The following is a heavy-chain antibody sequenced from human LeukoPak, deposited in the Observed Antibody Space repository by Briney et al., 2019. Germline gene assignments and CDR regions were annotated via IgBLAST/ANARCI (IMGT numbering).Heavy chain of an antibody. CDR1: GYTFTGYY. J-gene: IGHJ4*02. CDR3: ARDGPSIAADFDY. Sequence: ASVKVSCKASGYTFTGYYMNWVRQAPGQGLEWMGWINPNSGGTNYAQKFQGRVTMTRDTSISTAYMELSRLRSDDTAVYYCARDGPSIAADFDYWGQGTLVTVSS. D-gene: IGHD6-6*01. V-gene: IGHV1-2*02. CDR2: INPNSGGT.